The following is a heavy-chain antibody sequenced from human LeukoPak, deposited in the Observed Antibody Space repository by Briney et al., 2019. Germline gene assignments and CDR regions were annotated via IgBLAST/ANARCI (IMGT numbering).Heavy chain of an antibody. CDR2: IYTSGST. J-gene: IGHJ4*02. V-gene: IGHV4-61*02. D-gene: IGHD6-19*01. CDR3: ARGSSSSGFDY. Sequence: SQTLSLTCTVSGGSISSGSYYWSWIRQPAGKGLEWIGRIYTSGSTNYNPSLKSRVTISVDTSKNQFSLKLSSVTAADTAVYYCARGSSSSGFDYWGQGTLVTVSS. CDR1: GGSISSGSYY.